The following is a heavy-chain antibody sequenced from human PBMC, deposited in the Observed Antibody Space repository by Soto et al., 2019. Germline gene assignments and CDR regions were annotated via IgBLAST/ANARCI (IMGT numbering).Heavy chain of an antibody. Sequence: QVQLQQWGAGLLKPSETLSLTCAVYGGSFSDYYWTWIRQPPGKGLEWIGEINHRGSTNYNPSLKSRVTILIDTPKNQFSLKLSSVTAADTAVYFCARPRGPGAIYNWFDPWGQGTLVTVPS. CDR3: ARPRGPGAIYNWFDP. CDR2: INHRGST. J-gene: IGHJ5*02. D-gene: IGHD2-21*01. CDR1: GGSFSDYY. V-gene: IGHV4-34*01.